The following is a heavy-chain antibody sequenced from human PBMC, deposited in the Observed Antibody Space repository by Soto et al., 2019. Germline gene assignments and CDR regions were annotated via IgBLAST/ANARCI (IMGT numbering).Heavy chain of an antibody. Sequence: SVKVSCKASGGTFSSYAISWVRQAPGQGLEWMGEIIPIFGTANYAQKFQGRVTITADESTSTAYMELSSLRSEDTAVYYCARDRGPSSGANCYVGWFDPWGQG. D-gene: IGHD2-2*01. CDR1: GGTFSSYA. CDR2: IIPIFGTA. V-gene: IGHV1-69*13. CDR3: ARDRGPSSGANCYVGWFDP. J-gene: IGHJ5*02.